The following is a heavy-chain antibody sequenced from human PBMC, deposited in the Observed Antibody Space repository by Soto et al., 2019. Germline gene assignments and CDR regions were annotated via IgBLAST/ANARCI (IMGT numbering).Heavy chain of an antibody. CDR1: GYTFTSYG. D-gene: IGHD2-15*01. Sequence: ASVKVSCKASGYTFTSYGISWVRQAPGQGLEWMGWISAYNGNTNYAQKLQGRVTMTTDTSTSTAYMELRSLRSDDTAVYYCARDHEDIVVVVAATSFDYWGQGTLVTVS. J-gene: IGHJ4*02. CDR3: ARDHEDIVVVVAATSFDY. CDR2: ISAYNGNT. V-gene: IGHV1-18*01.